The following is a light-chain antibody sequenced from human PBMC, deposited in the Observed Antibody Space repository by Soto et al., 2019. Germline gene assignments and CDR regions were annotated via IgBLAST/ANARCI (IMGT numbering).Light chain of an antibody. J-gene: IGLJ1*01. V-gene: IGLV2-14*01. Sequence: QSALTQPASVSGSPGQSIPISCTGTSSDVGDYNYVSWYQQHPGKAPKLMIFEVSNRPSGVSNRFSGSKSGNTASLTISGLQAEDEADYYCTSYTTSSSTYVFGTGTKVTVL. CDR1: SSDVGDYNY. CDR3: TSYTTSSSTYV. CDR2: EVS.